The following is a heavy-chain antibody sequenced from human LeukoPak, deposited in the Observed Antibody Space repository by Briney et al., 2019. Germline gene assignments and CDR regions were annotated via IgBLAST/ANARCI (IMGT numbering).Heavy chain of an antibody. CDR1: GGSISSNYW. CDR2: IYHSGST. V-gene: IGHV4-4*02. D-gene: IGHD1-26*01. J-gene: IGHJ4*02. CDR3: AGLYSGSYMGTYYFDY. Sequence: SGTLSLTCAVSGGSISSNYWWSWVRQPPGRGLEWIGEIYHSGSTNYNPSLKGRVTISVDTSKNQFSLKLSSVTAADTAVYYCAGLYSGSYMGTYYFDYWGQGTLVTVSS.